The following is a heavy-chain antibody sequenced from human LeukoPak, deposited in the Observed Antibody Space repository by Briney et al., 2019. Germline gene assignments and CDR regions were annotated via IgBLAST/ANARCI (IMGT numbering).Heavy chain of an antibody. CDR3: ARDGLELDAFDI. D-gene: IGHD1-7*01. V-gene: IGHV1-69*04. J-gene: IGHJ3*02. CDR2: IIPIVGIT. CDR1: GGSFSNYP. Sequence: SVKVSCKASGGSFSNYPITWVRQAPGQGLEWMGRIIPIVGITNYAQKFQGRVTITADRSTSTAYMEMSSLRAEDTAVYYCARDGLELDAFDIWGQGTMVTVSS.